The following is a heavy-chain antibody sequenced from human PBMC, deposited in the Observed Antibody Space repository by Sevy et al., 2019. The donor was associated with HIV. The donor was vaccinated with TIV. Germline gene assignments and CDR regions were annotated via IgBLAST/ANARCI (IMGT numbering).Heavy chain of an antibody. J-gene: IGHJ6*02. CDR2: NRSKTFGGTT. CDR3: TRLRGTISAYYYFGMDV. CDR1: GFRFSDYA. Sequence: GGSLRLSCITSGFRFSDYALTWLRQAPGKGLEWVGFNRSKTFGGTTEYAASVKGRFTISRDESKSIAYLEMNSLKTEDTAIYYCTRLRGTISAYYYFGMDVWGQGATVTVSS. V-gene: IGHV3-49*03. D-gene: IGHD3-9*01.